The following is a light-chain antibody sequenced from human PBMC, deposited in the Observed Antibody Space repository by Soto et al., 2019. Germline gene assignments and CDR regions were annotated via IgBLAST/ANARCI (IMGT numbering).Light chain of an antibody. CDR3: QQYGSSRWT. Sequence: EIVLTQSPGTLSLSPGERATLSCRASKSVSNNYLAWYQQKPGQAPRLLIYGASSRATGIPDRFSGSGSGTEFTLTISRLEPQDFSVYYCQQYGSSRWTFGQGTKVEIK. J-gene: IGKJ1*01. V-gene: IGKV3-20*01. CDR2: GAS. CDR1: KSVSNNY.